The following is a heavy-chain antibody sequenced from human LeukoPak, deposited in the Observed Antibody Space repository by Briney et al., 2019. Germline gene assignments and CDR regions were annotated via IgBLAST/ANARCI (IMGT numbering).Heavy chain of an antibody. CDR2: LSGGGGGT. CDR1: GITLSNYG. CDR3: AKRGVVIRVILVGFHKEAYYFDS. V-gene: IGHV3-23*01. J-gene: IGHJ4*02. D-gene: IGHD3-22*01. Sequence: PGGSLRLSCAASGITLSNYGMSWVRQAPGKGLEWVAGLSGGGGGTTYADSVKGRFTISRDSAKNTLFLQMNSLRAEDTAVYFCAKRGVVIRVILVGFHKEAYYFDSWGQGALVTVSS.